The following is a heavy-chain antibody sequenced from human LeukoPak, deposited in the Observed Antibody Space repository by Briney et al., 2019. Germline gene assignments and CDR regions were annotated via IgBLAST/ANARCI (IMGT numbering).Heavy chain of an antibody. CDR2: IYSGGNT. V-gene: IGHV3-66*01. D-gene: IGHD6-6*01. J-gene: IGHJ4*02. CDR1: GFTVSSNY. CDR3: ARGRRGIAARLHDY. Sequence: GGSLRLSCAASGFTVSSNYMSWVRQAPGKGLEWVSVIYSGGNTYYADSVKGRFTISRDNSKNTLYLQMNSLRAEDTAVYYCARGRRGIAARLHDYWGQGTLVTVSS.